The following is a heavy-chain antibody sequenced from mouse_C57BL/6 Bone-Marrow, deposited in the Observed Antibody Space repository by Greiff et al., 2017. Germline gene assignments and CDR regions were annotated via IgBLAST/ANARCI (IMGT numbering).Heavy chain of an antibody. CDR1: GYTFTSYW. J-gene: IGHJ2*01. D-gene: IGHD1-1*01. V-gene: IGHV1-69*01. Sequence: QVQLQQPGAELVMPGASVKLSCKASGYTFTSYWMHWVKQRPGQGLEWIGEIDPSDSYTNYNQKFKGKSTLTVDKASSTAYMQHSNLTSEDSAVYECARGDYGSSLDYWGQGTTLTVSS. CDR3: ARGDYGSSLDY. CDR2: IDPSDSYT.